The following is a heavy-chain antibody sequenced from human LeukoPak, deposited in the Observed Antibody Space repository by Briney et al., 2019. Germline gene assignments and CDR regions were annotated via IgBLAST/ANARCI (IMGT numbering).Heavy chain of an antibody. CDR3: AKDVSPETGNAFEI. V-gene: IGHV3-30*18. Sequence: GGSLRLSCAASGFTFDDYAMHWVRQAPGKGLEWVTVISSDGGTKYYTDSVKGRFIISRDNSENTLYLQMNSLRAEDTAVYYCAKDVSPETGNAFEIWGQGTMVTVSS. D-gene: IGHD1-14*01. CDR2: ISSDGGTK. CDR1: GFTFDDYA. J-gene: IGHJ3*02.